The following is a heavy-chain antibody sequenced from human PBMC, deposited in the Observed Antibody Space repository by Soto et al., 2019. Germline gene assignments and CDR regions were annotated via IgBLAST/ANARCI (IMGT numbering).Heavy chain of an antibody. CDR2: INPNSGDT. J-gene: IGHJ5*02. D-gene: IGHD5-12*01. CDR3: ARDFLPSGYVGP. V-gene: IGHV1-2*02. CDR1: GYTFTGYY. Sequence: ASVKVSCKASGYTFTGYYMHWVRQAPGQGLEWMGWINPNSGDTNYAQKFQGRVTMTRDTSISTAYMELSRLRSDDTAVYYCARDFLPSGYVGPWGQGTLVTVSS.